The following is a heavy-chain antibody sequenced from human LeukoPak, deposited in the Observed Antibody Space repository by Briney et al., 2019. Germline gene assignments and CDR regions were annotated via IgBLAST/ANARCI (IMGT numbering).Heavy chain of an antibody. J-gene: IGHJ4*02. D-gene: IGHD6-13*01. CDR3: ARDGYSSSWYYFDY. CDR2: IIPIFGTA. V-gene: IGHV1-69*13. CDR1: GGTFSSYA. Sequence: SVKVSCTASGGTFSSYAISWVRQAPGQGLAWMGGIIPIFGTANYAQKFQGRVTITADESTSTAYMELSSLRSEDTAVYYCARDGYSSSWYYFDYWGQGTLVTVSS.